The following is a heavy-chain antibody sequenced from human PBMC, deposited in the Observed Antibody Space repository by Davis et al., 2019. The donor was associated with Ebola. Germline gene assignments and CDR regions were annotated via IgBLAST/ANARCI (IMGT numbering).Heavy chain of an antibody. Sequence: GESLKISCAASGFTVSDHYLSWVRQAPGKGLEWVGLIKSENDGGTTDYAAPVKGRFTISRDDSERTLYLQMNTLKIEDTAVYYCTSGTFYGTSFDYWGQGTLVIVSS. CDR2: IKSENDGGTT. J-gene: IGHJ4*02. CDR1: GFTVSDHY. V-gene: IGHV3-15*01. D-gene: IGHD1-26*01. CDR3: TSGTFYGTSFDY.